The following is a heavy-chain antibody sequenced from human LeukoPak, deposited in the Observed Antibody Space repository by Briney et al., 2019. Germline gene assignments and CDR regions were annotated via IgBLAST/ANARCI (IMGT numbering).Heavy chain of an antibody. CDR3: ARDFGYCSTTSCYDQ. CDR2: IYTGGST. D-gene: IGHD2-2*03. CDR1: GFTVSSNY. Sequence: PGRSLRLSCAASGFTVSSNYMSWVRQAPGKGLEWVSVIYTGGSTYYADSVKGRFTISRDNSKNTLLLQMNSLRAEDTVVYYCARDFGYCSTTSCYDQWGQGTLVTVSS. J-gene: IGHJ4*02. V-gene: IGHV3-53*01.